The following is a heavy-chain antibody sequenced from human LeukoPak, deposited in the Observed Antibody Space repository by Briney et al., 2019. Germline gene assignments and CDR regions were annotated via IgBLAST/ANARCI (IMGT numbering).Heavy chain of an antibody. J-gene: IGHJ4*02. CDR3: ARDSSGNDY. CDR1: GFTFSSYW. Sequence: GGSLRLSCVASGFTFSSYWMSWVRQTPGKGLEWVANIKEDGSEKYYVDSVKGRFTISRDNAKNSLYLEMSNLRAEDTAVYYCARDSSGNDYWGQGTLVTVPS. CDR2: IKEDGSEK. D-gene: IGHD6-19*01. V-gene: IGHV3-7*01.